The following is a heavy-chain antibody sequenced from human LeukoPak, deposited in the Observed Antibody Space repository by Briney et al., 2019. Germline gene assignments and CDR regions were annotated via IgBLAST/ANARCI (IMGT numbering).Heavy chain of an antibody. CDR3: ARINYYGSGSYYLHYYYYMDV. J-gene: IGHJ6*03. Sequence: SETLSLTCSVSGGSISSSSYYWGWIRQPPGKGLDWIGSIYYSGSTYYNPSLKSRVTISVDTSKNQFSLKLSSVTAADTAVYYCARINYYGSGSYYLHYYYYMDVWGKGTTVTVSS. D-gene: IGHD3-10*01. CDR1: GGSISSSSYY. CDR2: IYYSGST. V-gene: IGHV4-39*07.